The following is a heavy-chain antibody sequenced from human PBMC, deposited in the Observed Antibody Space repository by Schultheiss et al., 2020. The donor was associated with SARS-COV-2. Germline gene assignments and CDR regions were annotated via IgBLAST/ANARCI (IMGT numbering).Heavy chain of an antibody. Sequence: SETLSLTCAVSGYSISSGYYWSWIRQPPGKGLEWIGYMYYSGSTNYNPSLKSRVTISVDTSKNQFSLKLSSVTAADTAVYYCARDRIAVAGHYYYYYYMDVWGKGTTVTVSS. J-gene: IGHJ6*03. CDR1: GYSISSGYY. V-gene: IGHV4-38-2*02. D-gene: IGHD6-19*01. CDR3: ARDRIAVAGHYYYYYYMDV. CDR2: MYYSGST.